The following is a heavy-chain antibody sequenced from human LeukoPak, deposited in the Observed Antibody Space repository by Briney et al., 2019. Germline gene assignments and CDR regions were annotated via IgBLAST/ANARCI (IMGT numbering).Heavy chain of an antibody. J-gene: IGHJ4*02. CDR1: GFTFSSYE. CDR3: SRALEFCGRGCYRPADY. V-gene: IGHV3-48*03. D-gene: IGHD2-21*02. Sequence: GGSLRLSCAASGFTFSSYEMNWVRQAPGKGLEWVSYISSSGSTIYYADSVKGRFTISRDNAKNSLYLQMNSLKTDDTAVYYCSRALEFCGRGCYRPADYWGQGTLVTVSS. CDR2: ISSSGSTI.